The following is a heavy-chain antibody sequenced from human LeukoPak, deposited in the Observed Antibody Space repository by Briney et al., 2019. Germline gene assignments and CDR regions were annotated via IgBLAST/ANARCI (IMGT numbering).Heavy chain of an antibody. D-gene: IGHD7-27*01. CDR2: INPSGGST. J-gene: IGHJ3*02. V-gene: IGHV1-46*01. CDR1: GYTFTSYY. CDR3: AITSLGHNDAYDI. Sequence: ASVKVSCKASGYTFTSYYMHWVRQAPGQGLEWMGIINPSGGSTSSAQKFQGRVTMTRDTSTSTVYMELSSLRSEDTAVYYCAITSLGHNDAYDIWGQGTMVTVSS.